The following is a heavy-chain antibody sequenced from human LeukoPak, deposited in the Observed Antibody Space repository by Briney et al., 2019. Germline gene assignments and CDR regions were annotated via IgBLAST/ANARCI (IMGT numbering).Heavy chain of an antibody. V-gene: IGHV3-66*01. CDR2: IYNDGRT. Sequence: GGSLRLSCAASGFTVSNNYMSWVRQAPGKGLEWVSLIYNDGRTHYPDSVKGRFTISGDNSRNTMYLQMNSLRGDDTAVYVCARESWGHCSHDSCPFQPWGQGTLVTVSS. CDR3: ARESWGHCSHDSCPFQP. CDR1: GFTVSNNY. J-gene: IGHJ1*01. D-gene: IGHD2-15*01.